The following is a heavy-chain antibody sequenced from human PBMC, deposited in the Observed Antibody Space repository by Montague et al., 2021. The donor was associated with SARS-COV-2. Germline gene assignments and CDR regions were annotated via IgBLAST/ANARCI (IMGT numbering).Heavy chain of an antibody. CDR3: ARGRRILLWFGELLSGGDYYGMDV. V-gene: IGHV4-34*01. CDR1: GGSLSGYY. CDR2: INHSGST. J-gene: IGHJ6*02. D-gene: IGHD3-10*01. Sequence: SETLSLTCAVYGGSLSGYYWSWIRQPPGKGLEWIGEINHSGSTNYNPSLKSRVTISVDTSKNQFSLELSSVTAADTAVYYCARGRRILLWFGELLSGGDYYGMDVWGQGTTVTVSS.